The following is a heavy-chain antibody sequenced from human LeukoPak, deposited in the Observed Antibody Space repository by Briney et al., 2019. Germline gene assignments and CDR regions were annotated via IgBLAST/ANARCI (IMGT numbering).Heavy chain of an antibody. CDR3: VRVKGSYFDY. CDR2: ISSSGSAI. CDR1: GFPLSSYS. D-gene: IGHD2-15*01. V-gene: IGHV3-48*01. Sequence: GSLRLSCAASGFPLSSYSINWVRQAPGKGLEWVSYISSSGSAIYYVDSVKGRFTVSRDDAKNSLFLQMNSPRAEDTAVYYCVRVKGSYFDYWGQGALVTVSS. J-gene: IGHJ4*02.